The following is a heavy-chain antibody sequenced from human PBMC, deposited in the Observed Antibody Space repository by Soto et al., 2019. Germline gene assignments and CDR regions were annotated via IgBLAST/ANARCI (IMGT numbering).Heavy chain of an antibody. CDR3: ARYPPALVESYYYYYMDV. CDR2: ISSSSSYI. D-gene: IGHD2-15*01. J-gene: IGHJ6*03. V-gene: IGHV3-21*01. CDR1: GFTFSSYS. Sequence: EVQLVESGGGLVKPRGSLRLSCAASGFTFSSYSMNWVRQAPGKGLEWVSSISSSSSYIYYADSVKGRFTISRDNAKNSLYLQMNSLRAEDTAVYYCARYPPALVESYYYYYMDVWGKGTTVTVSS.